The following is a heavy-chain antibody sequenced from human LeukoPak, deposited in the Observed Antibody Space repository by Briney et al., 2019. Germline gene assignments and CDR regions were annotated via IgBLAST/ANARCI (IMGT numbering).Heavy chain of an antibody. D-gene: IGHD5-24*01. CDR3: ARSRDGYNYGLDY. CDR1: GFTFSSYK. Sequence: GGSLRLSCAASGFTFSSYKMNWVRQAPGKGLEWVSYISSSGSTIYCADSVKGRFTISRDNAKNSLYLQMNSLRAEDTAVYYCARSRDGYNYGLDYWGQGTLVTVSS. V-gene: IGHV3-48*03. J-gene: IGHJ4*02. CDR2: ISSSGSTI.